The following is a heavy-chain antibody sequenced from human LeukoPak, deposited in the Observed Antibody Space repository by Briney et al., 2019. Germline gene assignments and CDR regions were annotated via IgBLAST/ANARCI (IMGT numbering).Heavy chain of an antibody. CDR2: INPNSGGT. Sequence: ASVKVSCKASGYTFTDYYIHLLRQAPGQGLEWMGWINPNSGGTNYAQKFQGRVTMTRDTSISTAYMELSRLRSDDTAVYYCARDRGSDRSSWYHYWGQGTLVTVSS. V-gene: IGHV1-2*02. CDR3: ARDRGSDRSSWYHY. D-gene: IGHD6-13*01. CDR1: GYTFTDYY. J-gene: IGHJ4*02.